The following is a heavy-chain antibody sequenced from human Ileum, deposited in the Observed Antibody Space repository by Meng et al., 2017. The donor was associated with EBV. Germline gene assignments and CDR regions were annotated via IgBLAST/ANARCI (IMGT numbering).Heavy chain of an antibody. J-gene: IGHJ4*02. CDR1: GFSFSRFW. CDR2: TNEDGGIT. CDR3: SRDLAGPFDD. Sequence: EVQRVGSGGGLVQPGGSLGLSCAVSGFSFSRFWMHWVRQVPGKGLVWVARTNEDGGITNYADSVKGRFTISRDNTRNTLYLQMNSLRDEDTAVYFCSRDLAGPFDDWGQGTLVTVSS. V-gene: IGHV3-74*01.